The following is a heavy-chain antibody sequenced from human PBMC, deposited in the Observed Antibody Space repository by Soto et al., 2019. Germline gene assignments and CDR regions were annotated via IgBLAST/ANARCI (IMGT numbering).Heavy chain of an antibody. CDR1: GFRFASYG. Sequence: GGSLRLSCVASGFRFASYGFHWVRQAPGKGLEWVAVIINDGSEENHADSVKDRFTISRDNSKNTLYLQMDSLRAGDTALYYCARENWNPVSPVFDYWGQGALVTVSS. J-gene: IGHJ4*02. CDR2: IINDGSEE. V-gene: IGHV3-33*05. CDR3: ARENWNPVSPVFDY. D-gene: IGHD1-1*01.